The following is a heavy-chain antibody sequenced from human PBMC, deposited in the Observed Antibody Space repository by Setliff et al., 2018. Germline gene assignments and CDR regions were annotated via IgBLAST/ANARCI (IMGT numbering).Heavy chain of an antibody. CDR3: STRTVAARSLDT. D-gene: IGHD6-13*01. CDR2: IKEDGGEK. CDR1: GFTFSSHW. V-gene: IGHV3-7*01. J-gene: IGHJ5*02. Sequence: GGSLRLSCGASGFTFSSHWMTWVRQAPGKGLEWVANIKEDGGEKHYVDSVKGRFTISRDNAKNSLFLQMDSLRAEDTAVYYCSTRTVAARSLDTWGQGTLVTVSS.